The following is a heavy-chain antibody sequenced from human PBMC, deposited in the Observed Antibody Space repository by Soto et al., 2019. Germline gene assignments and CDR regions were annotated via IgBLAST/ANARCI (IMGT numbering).Heavy chain of an antibody. Sequence: QVQLQESGPGLVKPSETLSLTCTVSGASVNTFSWSWIRQPAGKGLEWIGRIYTSASTNYSPSLKGRLTLSVDTSKNQVSLKLTSVTAADTAIYYCAKHREEGYNFSYGMDVWGQGATVTVSS. CDR2: IYTSAST. CDR1: GASVNTFS. CDR3: AKHREEGYNFSYGMDV. J-gene: IGHJ6*02. V-gene: IGHV4-4*07.